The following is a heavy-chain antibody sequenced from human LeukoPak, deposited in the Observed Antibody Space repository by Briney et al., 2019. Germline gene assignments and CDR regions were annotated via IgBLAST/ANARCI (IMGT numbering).Heavy chain of an antibody. CDR3: ARVGSSTSYYYGMDV. V-gene: IGHV1-18*01. J-gene: IGHJ6*02. CDR2: VSAYNGNT. Sequence: ASVKVSCKASGYTFTSYGTSWVRQAPGQGLEWMGWVSAYNGNTNYAQKLQGRVTMTTDTSTSTAYMELRSLRSDDTAVYYCARVGSSTSYYYGMDVWGQGTTVTVSS. D-gene: IGHD2-2*01. CDR1: GYTFTSYG.